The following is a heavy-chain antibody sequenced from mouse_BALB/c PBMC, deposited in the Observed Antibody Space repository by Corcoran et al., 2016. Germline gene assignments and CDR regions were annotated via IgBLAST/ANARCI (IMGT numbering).Heavy chain of an antibody. Sequence: EVQLQQSGPELVKPGASMKLYCKAYGYSFTGYNMKGVNQSHGKNLEWVVLINPYNGGTSYNQKFKGKATLTVDKSSSTAYMELLSLTSEDSAVDYCARWLLYYFYYWGQGTPLTLSS. D-gene: IGHD2-3*01. CDR1: GYSFTGYN. CDR2: INPYNGGT. J-gene: IGHJ2*01. V-gene: IGHV1-18*01. CDR3: ARWLLYYFYY.